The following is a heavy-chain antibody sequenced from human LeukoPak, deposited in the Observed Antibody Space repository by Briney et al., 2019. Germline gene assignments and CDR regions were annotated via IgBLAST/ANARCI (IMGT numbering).Heavy chain of an antibody. Sequence: ASVKVSCKASGYTFTGYYMHWVRQAPGQGLEWMGWINPNSGGTYYAQKFQGRVTMTSDTSISTAYMELSRLKASDTAMYYCARRGRHYDFWSEGYYYYMDVWGKGTTVTVSS. CDR2: INPNSGGT. D-gene: IGHD3-3*01. CDR3: ARRGRHYDFWSEGYYYYMDV. V-gene: IGHV1-2*02. CDR1: GYTFTGYY. J-gene: IGHJ6*03.